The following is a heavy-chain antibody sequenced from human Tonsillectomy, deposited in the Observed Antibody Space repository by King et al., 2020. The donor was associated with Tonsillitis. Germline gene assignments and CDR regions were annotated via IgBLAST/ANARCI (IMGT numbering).Heavy chain of an antibody. CDR1: GFTFSGYG. D-gene: IGHD3-3*01. J-gene: IGHJ4*02. CDR3: ACIYDFWSGY. V-gene: IGHV3-21*01. CDR2: IRSDSIYR. Sequence: VQLVESGGGLVKPGGSLRLSCAASGFTFSGYGMTWVRQAPGKGLEWVSSIRSDSIYRYYGDSVKGRVNISRDNAKKSLYLQMNSLRAEDTAVYYCACIYDFWSGYWGQGTLVTVSS.